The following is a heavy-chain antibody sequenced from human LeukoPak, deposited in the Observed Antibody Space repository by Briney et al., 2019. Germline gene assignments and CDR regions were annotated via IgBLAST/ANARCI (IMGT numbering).Heavy chain of an antibody. Sequence: SETLSLTCTVSGGSISSYYWSWIRQPPGKGLEWIGYIYYSGSTNYNPSLKSRVTISVDTSKNQFSLKLTSVTAADTAVYYCARRKLYCSGGSCYSDDYGDGYFDFWGQGTLVTVSS. J-gene: IGHJ4*02. CDR1: GGSISSYY. D-gene: IGHD2-15*01. CDR3: ARRKLYCSGGSCYSDDYGDGYFDF. CDR2: IYYSGST. V-gene: IGHV4-59*01.